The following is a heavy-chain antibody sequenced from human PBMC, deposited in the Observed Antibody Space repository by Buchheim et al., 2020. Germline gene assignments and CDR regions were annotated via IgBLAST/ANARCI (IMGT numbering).Heavy chain of an antibody. V-gene: IGHV4-61*01. D-gene: IGHD4-17*01. Sequence: QVQLQESGPGLVKPSETLSLTCTVSGGSVSSGSYYWSWIRQPPGKGLEWIGYIYYSGSTNYNPSLKSRVTISVDTSKNQFSLKLSSVTAADTAVYYCARGELTVTTGTFDYWGQGTL. CDR1: GGSVSSGSYY. J-gene: IGHJ4*02. CDR3: ARGELTVTTGTFDY. CDR2: IYYSGST.